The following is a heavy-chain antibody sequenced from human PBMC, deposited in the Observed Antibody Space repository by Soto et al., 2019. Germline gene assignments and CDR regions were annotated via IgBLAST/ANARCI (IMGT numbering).Heavy chain of an antibody. Sequence: GGSLRLSCAASGFTFSSYAMHWGRQAPGKGLEWVAVISYDGSNKYYADSVKGRFTISRDNSKNTLYLQMNSLRAEDTAVYYYARDRGGLPFDYWGQGTLVTVSS. CDR1: GFTFSSYA. CDR2: ISYDGSNK. CDR3: ARDRGGLPFDY. J-gene: IGHJ4*02. D-gene: IGHD1-26*01. V-gene: IGHV3-30-3*01.